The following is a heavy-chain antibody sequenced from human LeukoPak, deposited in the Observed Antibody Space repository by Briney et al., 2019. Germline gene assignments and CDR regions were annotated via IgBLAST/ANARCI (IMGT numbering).Heavy chain of an antibody. CDR1: GFTFSSYA. D-gene: IGHD1-26*01. CDR2: ISYDGSNK. V-gene: IGHV3-30*04. CDR3: ARGSLGTTTVDY. J-gene: IGHJ4*02. Sequence: GRSLRLSCAASGFTFSSYAMHWVRQAPGKGLEWVAVISYDGSNKYYADSVKGRFTISRDNSKNTLYLQMNSLRAEDTAVYYCARGSLGTTTVDYWGQGILVTVSS.